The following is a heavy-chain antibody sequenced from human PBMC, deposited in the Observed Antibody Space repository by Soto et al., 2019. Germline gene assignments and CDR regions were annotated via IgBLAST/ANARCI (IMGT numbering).Heavy chain of an antibody. V-gene: IGHV3-23*01. J-gene: IGHJ4*02. Sequence: EVQLLESGGGLVQPGGSLRLSCAASGFTFSSYAMSWVRQAPGKGLEWVSAISGSGGSTYYADSVKGRFTISRDNSKNTLYLQMNSLRAEDTAVYYCANYRGYYLGHFDYWGQGTLVTVSS. CDR2: ISGSGGST. D-gene: IGHD3-22*01. CDR3: ANYRGYYLGHFDY. CDR1: GFTFSSYA.